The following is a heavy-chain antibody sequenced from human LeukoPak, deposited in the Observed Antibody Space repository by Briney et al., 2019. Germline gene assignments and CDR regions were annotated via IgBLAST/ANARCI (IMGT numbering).Heavy chain of an antibody. CDR1: GFTFSRFG. Sequence: PAGGSLRLSWAASGFTFSRFGMHWVRQAPGKGLGWVAVIRYDGSTKHYADSVKGRFTFSRDNSKNTLYLQMNSLRGEDTGVYYCAKDRGSRNDILTGRPRASMNFDYWGQGTLVTVSS. D-gene: IGHD3-9*01. J-gene: IGHJ4*02. V-gene: IGHV3-30*02. CDR3: AKDRGSRNDILTGRPRASMNFDY. CDR2: IRYDGSTK.